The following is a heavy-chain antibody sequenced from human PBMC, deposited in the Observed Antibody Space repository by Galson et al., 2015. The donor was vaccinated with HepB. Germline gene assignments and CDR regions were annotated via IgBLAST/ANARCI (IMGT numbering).Heavy chain of an antibody. CDR2: INYRGST. CDR3: ARGLRGGLGGRLEL. V-gene: IGHV4-34*01. CDR1: GGSFSGYQ. Sequence: ETLSLTCGVYGGSFSGYQWSWLRRPPGKAPEWIGEINYRGSTSYSPSLKSRVTISLDTSKNQFSLELTSVTAADTAVYFCARGLRGGLGGRLELWGQGALVTVSS. J-gene: IGHJ5*02. D-gene: IGHD3-16*01.